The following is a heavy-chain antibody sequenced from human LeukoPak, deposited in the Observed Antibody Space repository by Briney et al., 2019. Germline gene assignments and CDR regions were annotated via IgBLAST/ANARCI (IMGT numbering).Heavy chain of an antibody. CDR2: IGGRGDNI. Sequence: QPGGSLRLSCAASGLMFSNYAMIWVRQAPGKGLEWVSAIGGRGDNIHYAESVKGRFTISRDNSKNTLFLQMNNLRADDTAVYYCAKDPNGDYIGAFDFWGQGTLVSVSS. CDR3: AKDPNGDYIGAFDF. D-gene: IGHD4-17*01. V-gene: IGHV3-23*01. CDR1: GLMFSNYA. J-gene: IGHJ3*01.